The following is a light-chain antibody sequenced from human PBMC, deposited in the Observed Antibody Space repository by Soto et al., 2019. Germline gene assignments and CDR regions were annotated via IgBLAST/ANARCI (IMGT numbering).Light chain of an antibody. CDR3: QQSYNTPLT. Sequence: DIQMTQSPSSLSASVGDRVTITCRASQSISSYLNWYQQKPGKAPKFLIYAASSVQSGVPSRFSGSGSGTDFTLTISSLQPEDFATYYCQQSYNTPLTFGPGTKVDIK. J-gene: IGKJ3*01. V-gene: IGKV1-39*01. CDR1: QSISSY. CDR2: AAS.